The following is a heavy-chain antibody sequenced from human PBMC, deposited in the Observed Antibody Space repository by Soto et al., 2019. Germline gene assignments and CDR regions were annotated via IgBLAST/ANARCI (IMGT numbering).Heavy chain of an antibody. CDR2: IDPSSGTT. V-gene: IGHV1-46*01. Sequence: ASVKVSCKPSGYSFSNFYVHWVRQAPGQGLEWMGIIDPSSGTTSYTQKFQERVTMTRDTSMSTVYMELSRLRSEDTAVYYCARGAVVVPNGLIAGMDVWGLGTTVTV. CDR1: GYSFSNFY. J-gene: IGHJ6*02. CDR3: ARGAVVVPNGLIAGMDV. D-gene: IGHD2-15*01.